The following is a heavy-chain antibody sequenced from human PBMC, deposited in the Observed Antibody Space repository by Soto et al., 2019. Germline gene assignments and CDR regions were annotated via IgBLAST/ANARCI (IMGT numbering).Heavy chain of an antibody. Sequence: EVQLLESGGGLVQPGGSLRLSCAASGFTFSSYAMSWVRQAPGKGLEWVSAISGSGGSTYYADSVKGRFTISRDNSKNTLYLQMNSLRAEDTAVYYCAKDLRKDIVVVPAAIRVVDYWGQGTLVTVSS. CDR3: AKDLRKDIVVVPAAIRVVDY. J-gene: IGHJ4*02. CDR2: ISGSGGST. V-gene: IGHV3-23*01. D-gene: IGHD2-2*02. CDR1: GFTFSSYA.